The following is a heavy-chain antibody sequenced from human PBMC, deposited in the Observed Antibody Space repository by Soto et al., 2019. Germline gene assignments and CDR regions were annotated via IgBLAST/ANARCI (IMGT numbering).Heavy chain of an antibody. CDR1: GGTFSSYT. D-gene: IGHD2-2*01. CDR2: IIPILGIA. Sequence: GASVKVSCKASGGTFSSYTISWVRQAPGQGLEWMGRIIPILGIANYAQKFQGRVTITADKSTSTAYMELSSLRSEDTAVYYCASDGGYCSSTSCPGNAFDIWGQGTMVTVSS. J-gene: IGHJ3*02. V-gene: IGHV1-69*02. CDR3: ASDGGYCSSTSCPGNAFDI.